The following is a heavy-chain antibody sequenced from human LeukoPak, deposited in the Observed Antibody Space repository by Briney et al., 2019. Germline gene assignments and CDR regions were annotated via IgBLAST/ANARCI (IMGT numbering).Heavy chain of an antibody. CDR1: GFTFSSYW. CDR3: ARAGGRDVRYFDWLLDY. Sequence: PGGSLRLSCAASGFTFSSYWMSWVRQAPGKGLEWVANIKQDGSEKYYVDSVKGRFTISRDNAKNSLYLQMNSLRAEDTAVYYCARAGGRDVRYFDWLLDYWGQGTLVTVSS. D-gene: IGHD3-9*01. V-gene: IGHV3-7*01. J-gene: IGHJ4*02. CDR2: IKQDGSEK.